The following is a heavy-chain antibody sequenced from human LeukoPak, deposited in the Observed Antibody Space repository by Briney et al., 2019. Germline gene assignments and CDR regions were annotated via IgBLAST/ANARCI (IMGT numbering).Heavy chain of an antibody. V-gene: IGHV6-1*01. CDR3: ARDMGRSGGEAFDI. CDR1: GDSVSSNSAA. Sequence: SQTLSLTCAISGDSVSSNSAAWNWIRQSPSRGLEWLGRTYYRSKWYNDYAVSVKSRIAINPDTSKNQFSLQLNSVTPEDTAVYYCARDMGRSGGEAFDIWGQGTMVTVSS. J-gene: IGHJ3*02. D-gene: IGHD2-15*01. CDR2: TYYRSKWYN.